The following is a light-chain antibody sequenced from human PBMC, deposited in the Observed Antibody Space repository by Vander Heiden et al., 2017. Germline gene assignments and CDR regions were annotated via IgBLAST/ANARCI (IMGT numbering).Light chain of an antibody. CDR1: SSDVGGYNH. V-gene: IGLV2-14*03. CDR2: DVS. CDR3: SAYTSSHTLV. Sequence: QSALPQPASVSGSPGQSIPISCTGTSSDVGGYNHVSWYQQRPGKAPELIIYDVSTRPSGVSNRFSGSKSGNTASLTIAGLQAEDEADYYCSAYTSSHTLVFGGGTKLTVL. J-gene: IGLJ3*02.